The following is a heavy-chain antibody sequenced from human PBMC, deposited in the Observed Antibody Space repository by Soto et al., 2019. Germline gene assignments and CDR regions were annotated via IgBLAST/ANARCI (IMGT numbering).Heavy chain of an antibody. CDR3: ARSHRDSSSWYYYGMDV. Sequence: ASVKVSCKASGYTFTGYYMHWVRQAPGQGLEWMGWINPNSGGTNYAQKFQGWVTMTRDTSISTAYMELSRLRSDDTAVYYCARSHRDSSSWYYYGMDVWGQGTTLTVSS. CDR1: GYTFTGYY. D-gene: IGHD6-13*01. J-gene: IGHJ6*02. V-gene: IGHV1-2*04. CDR2: INPNSGGT.